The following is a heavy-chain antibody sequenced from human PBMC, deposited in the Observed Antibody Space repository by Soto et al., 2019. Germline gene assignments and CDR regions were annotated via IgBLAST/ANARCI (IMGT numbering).Heavy chain of an antibody. V-gene: IGHV3-72*01. CDR3: ARVSLVGPSGGRYFDY. J-gene: IGHJ4*02. CDR2: IKNKANSYTT. Sequence: GGSLRLSCAASGFTFSAHYMDWVRQAPGKGLEWVGRIKNKANSYTTEYAASVEGRFTISREDSQNALYLQMNSLKTEDTAVYYCARVSLVGPSGGRYFDYWGQGSQVTVSS. D-gene: IGHD1-26*01. CDR1: GFTFSAHY.